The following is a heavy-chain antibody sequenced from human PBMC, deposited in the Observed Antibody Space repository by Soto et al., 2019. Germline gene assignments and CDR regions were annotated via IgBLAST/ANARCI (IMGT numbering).Heavy chain of an antibody. D-gene: IGHD3-9*01. Sequence: ASVKVSCKASGYTFTSYDINWVRQATGQGLEWMGWMNPNSGNTGYAQKFQGRVTMTRNTSISTAYMELSSLRSEDTAVYYCARVLRYFDWSYYYYCMDVWGKGTTVTVSS. CDR1: GYTFTSYD. CDR3: ARVLRYFDWSYYYYCMDV. CDR2: MNPNSGNT. J-gene: IGHJ6*03. V-gene: IGHV1-8*01.